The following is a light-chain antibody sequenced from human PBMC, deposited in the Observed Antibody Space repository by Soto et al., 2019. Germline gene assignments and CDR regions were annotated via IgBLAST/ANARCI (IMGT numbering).Light chain of an antibody. CDR2: AAS. J-gene: IGKJ1*01. CDR3: QHYYSYPRT. V-gene: IGKV1-8*01. CDR1: QGISNY. Sequence: AIRMTQSPSSLPASTGERLTITCRASQGISNYLAWYQQKPGEAPKVLIYAASTLQSGVPSRFRGSGSGTDLSLSISWLQSEDFATYYCQHYYSYPRTFGQGTKVEI.